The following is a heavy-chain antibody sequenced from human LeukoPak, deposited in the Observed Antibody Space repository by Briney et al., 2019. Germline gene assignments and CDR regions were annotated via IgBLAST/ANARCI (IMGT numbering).Heavy chain of an antibody. CDR2: MNPNSGNT. D-gene: IGHD6-19*01. CDR1: GGTFSSYA. J-gene: IGHJ4*02. CDR3: ARDNVVSGAQWLAVDY. V-gene: IGHV1-8*02. Sequence: ASVKVSCKASGGTFSSYAISWVRQAPGQGLEWMGWMNPNSGNTGYAQKFQGRVTMTRDMSTSTVYMELSSLRSEDTAVYYCARDNVVSGAQWLAVDYWGQGTLVTVSS.